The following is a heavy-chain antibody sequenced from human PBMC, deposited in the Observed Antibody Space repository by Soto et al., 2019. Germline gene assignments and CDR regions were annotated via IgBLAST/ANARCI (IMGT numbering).Heavy chain of an antibody. CDR1: GGSISNHY. J-gene: IGHJ5*01. V-gene: IGHV4-59*11. CDR2: IYYSGST. D-gene: IGHD1-26*01. Sequence: SETLSLTCTVSGGSISNHYWAWIRQPPGKGLEWIGYIYYSGSTDYNPSLKSRVTTSIDTSKNQFSLKVTSVTAADTAVYYCARDRVGVSSSWFDSWGRGTLVTVSS. CDR3: ARDRVGVSSSWFDS.